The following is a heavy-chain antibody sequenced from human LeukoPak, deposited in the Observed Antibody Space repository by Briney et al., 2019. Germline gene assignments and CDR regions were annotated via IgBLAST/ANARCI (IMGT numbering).Heavy chain of an antibody. J-gene: IGHJ5*02. CDR2: IGPSSGDI. CDR3: ARDRGARGRGLA. V-gene: IGHV3-21*01. CDR1: GFTFRIYS. D-gene: IGHD3-10*01. Sequence: PGGSLRLSCAASGFTFRIYSMNWVRPAPGTGLEWVSSIGPSSGDIYYADSVKGRFTISRDNDKNSLYLQMNSLRAEDTAVYYCARDRGARGRGLAWGQGTQVTVSS.